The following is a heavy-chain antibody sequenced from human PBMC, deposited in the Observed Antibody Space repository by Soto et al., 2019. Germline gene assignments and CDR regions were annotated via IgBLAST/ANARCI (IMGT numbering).Heavy chain of an antibody. CDR2: INHSGST. J-gene: IGHJ4*02. V-gene: IGHV4-34*01. CDR1: GGSFSGYY. D-gene: IGHD2-15*01. CDR3: ARGTGYCSGGSCYPKPDFDY. Sequence: QVQLQQWGAGLLKPSETLSLTCAVYGGSFSGYYWSWIRQPPGKGLEWIGEINHSGSTNYNPSLKSRVTISVDTSKNQFSLKLSSVTAADTAVYYCARGTGYCSGGSCYPKPDFDYWGQGTLVTVSS.